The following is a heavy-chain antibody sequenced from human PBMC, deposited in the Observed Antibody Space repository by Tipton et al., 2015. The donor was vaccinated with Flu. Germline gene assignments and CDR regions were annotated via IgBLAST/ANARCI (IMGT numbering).Heavy chain of an antibody. D-gene: IGHD5-24*01. CDR2: IYYSGST. Sequence: LRLSCTVSGDSVSSGRYYWSWLRQTPGKGLEWIGYIYYSGSTTYNPSLRTRVNISIDTSKKQFSLEVSSVITADTAMYYCARVPFGDGYDYYFDFWGQVILVTVSS. J-gene: IGHJ4*02. CDR1: GDSVSSGRYY. V-gene: IGHV4-61*01. CDR3: ARVPFGDGYDYYFDF.